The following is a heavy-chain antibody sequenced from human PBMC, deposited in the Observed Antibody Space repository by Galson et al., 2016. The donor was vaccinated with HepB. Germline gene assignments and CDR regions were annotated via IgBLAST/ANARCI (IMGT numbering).Heavy chain of an antibody. D-gene: IGHD3-10*01. Sequence: SLRLSCAASGFSFRSYAMHWVRQAPGKGLEWVAVISHDGGDKYYADSVKGRFTISRDNSKNTVYLQMNNLRAEDTAVYYCARGPGSYYRGREFYYGMDVWGQGTTVTVSS. CDR3: ARGPGSYYRGREFYYGMDV. V-gene: IGHV3-30*04. J-gene: IGHJ6*02. CDR1: GFSFRSYA. CDR2: ISHDGGDK.